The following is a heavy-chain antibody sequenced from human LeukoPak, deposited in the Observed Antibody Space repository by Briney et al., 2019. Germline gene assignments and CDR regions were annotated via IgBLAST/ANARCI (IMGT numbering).Heavy chain of an antibody. V-gene: IGHV1-69*13. D-gene: IGHD3-3*01. CDR2: IIPIFGTA. J-gene: IGHJ6*03. CDR3: ARDLEYDFWTLHMDV. CDR1: GGTFSSYA. Sequence: GASVKVSCKASGGTFSSYAISWVRQAPGQGLEWMGGIIPIFGTANYAQKFQGRVTITADESTSTAYMELSSLRSEDTAVYYCARDLEYDFWTLHMDVWGKGTTVTVSS.